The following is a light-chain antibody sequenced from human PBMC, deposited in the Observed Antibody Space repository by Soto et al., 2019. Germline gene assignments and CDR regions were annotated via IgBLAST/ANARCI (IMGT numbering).Light chain of an antibody. CDR2: DNN. CDR1: SSNIGDNS. Sequence: QSVLMQPPSMSAAPGQMVAISCSGTSSNIGDNSVSWYQHFPGTAPKVLIYDNNRRPSGIPDRFSGSKSGTSATLTIIGLQTGDEADYYCATWDNALSAGVFGGGTQLTVL. V-gene: IGLV1-51*01. CDR3: ATWDNALSAGV. J-gene: IGLJ3*02.